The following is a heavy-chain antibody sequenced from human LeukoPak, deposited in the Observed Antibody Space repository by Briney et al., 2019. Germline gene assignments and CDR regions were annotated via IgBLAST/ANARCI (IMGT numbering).Heavy chain of an antibody. Sequence: PSETLSLTCAVYGGSFNYYYWSWIRQPPGKGLEWIGEINHSGSTYYNPSLKSRVTISVDTSKNQFSLKLSSVTAADTAVYYCARHPFITMVRGVIYYYYYMDVWGKGTTVTISS. CDR3: ARHPFITMVRGVIYYYYYMDV. J-gene: IGHJ6*03. CDR2: INHSGST. D-gene: IGHD3-10*01. CDR1: GGSFNYYY. V-gene: IGHV4-34*01.